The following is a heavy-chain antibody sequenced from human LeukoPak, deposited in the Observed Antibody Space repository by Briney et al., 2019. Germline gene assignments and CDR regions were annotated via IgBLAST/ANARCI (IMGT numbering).Heavy chain of an antibody. J-gene: IGHJ4*02. Sequence: GGSLRLSCAASGFTFGMYAMSWVRQAPGKGLEWVSTLSGSGGSTYYADSVKGRFTISGDESKNTLSLQMNSLRPEDTAMYYCAKNAAGIVLMIYAPLDSWGQGTLVTVSS. CDR2: LSGSGGST. V-gene: IGHV3-23*01. D-gene: IGHD2-8*01. CDR3: AKNAAGIVLMIYAPLDS. CDR1: GFTFGMYA.